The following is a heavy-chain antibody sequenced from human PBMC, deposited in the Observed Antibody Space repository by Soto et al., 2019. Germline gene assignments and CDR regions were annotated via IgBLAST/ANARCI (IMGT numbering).Heavy chain of an antibody. J-gene: IGHJ6*02. V-gene: IGHV3-30*18. CDR1: GFTFSSYG. CDR3: AKDGRYCSGGSCYALFLPDV. D-gene: IGHD2-15*01. Sequence: GGSLRLSCAASGFTFSSYGMHWVRQAPGKGLEWVAVISYDGSNKYYADSVKGRFTISRDNSKNTPYLQMNSLRAEDTALYYCAKDGRYCSGGSCYALFLPDVWGQGTTVTVSS. CDR2: ISYDGSNK.